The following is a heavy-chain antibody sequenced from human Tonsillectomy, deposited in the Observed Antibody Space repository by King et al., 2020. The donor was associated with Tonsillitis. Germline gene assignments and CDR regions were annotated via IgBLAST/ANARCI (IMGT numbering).Heavy chain of an antibody. CDR1: GYNFTNYW. D-gene: IGHD1-26*01. CDR3: AIREGDFDA. Sequence: VQLVESGAEVKKPGESLRISCKGSGYNFTNYWISWVRQMPGKGLEWMGNIYPSDSYTNYSPSFRGHVTISADKSISTAYLQWSSLKASDTAMYYCAIREGDFDAWGQGTLVTVSS. J-gene: IGHJ4*02. V-gene: IGHV5-10-1*03. CDR2: IYPSDSYT.